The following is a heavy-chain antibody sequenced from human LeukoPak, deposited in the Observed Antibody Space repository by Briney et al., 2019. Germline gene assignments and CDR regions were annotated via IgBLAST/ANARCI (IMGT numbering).Heavy chain of an antibody. CDR1: GYTFTGYY. CDR3: ANIVGAATDFDY. D-gene: IGHD1-26*01. Sequence: ASVKVSCKASGYTFTGYYMHWVRQAPGQGLEWMGWINPNSGGTNYAQEFQGRVTMTRDTSISTAYMELSRLTSDDTAVYYCANIVGAATDFDYWGQGTLVTVSS. V-gene: IGHV1-2*02. CDR2: INPNSGGT. J-gene: IGHJ4*02.